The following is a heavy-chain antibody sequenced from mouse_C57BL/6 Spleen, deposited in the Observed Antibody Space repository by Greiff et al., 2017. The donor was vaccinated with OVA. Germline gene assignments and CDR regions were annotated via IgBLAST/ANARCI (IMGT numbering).Heavy chain of an antibody. V-gene: IGHV1-55*01. CDR1: GYTFTSYW. J-gene: IGHJ2*01. Sequence: QVQLQQPGAELVKPGASVKMSCKASGYTFTSYWITWVKQRPGQGLEWIGDIYPGSGSTNYNAKFKSKATLTVDTSSSTAYMQLRSLTSEDSAVDDCARNYGSMGGYFDYWGQGTTLTVSS. D-gene: IGHD1-1*01. CDR2: IYPGSGST. CDR3: ARNYGSMGGYFDY.